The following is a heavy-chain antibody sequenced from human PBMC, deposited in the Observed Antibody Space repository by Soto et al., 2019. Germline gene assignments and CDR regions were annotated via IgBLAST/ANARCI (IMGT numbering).Heavy chain of an antibody. Sequence: EVQLVESGGGLVKPGGSLRLSCAASGFTFSSYSMNWVRQAPGKGLEWVSSISSSSSYIYYADSVKGRFTISRDNAKNSLYLQMNSLRAEDTAVYYCAREYYYDSSGYQISAFDIWGQGTMVTVSS. CDR1: GFTFSSYS. D-gene: IGHD3-22*01. V-gene: IGHV3-21*01. J-gene: IGHJ3*02. CDR3: AREYYYDSSGYQISAFDI. CDR2: ISSSSSYI.